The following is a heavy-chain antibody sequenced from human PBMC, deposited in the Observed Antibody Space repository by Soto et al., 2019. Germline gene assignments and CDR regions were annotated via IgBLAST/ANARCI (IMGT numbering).Heavy chain of an antibody. CDR2: ISYDGSNK. CDR1: GFTFSSYA. CDR3: ARDFESIAEMTSADY. V-gene: IGHV3-30-3*01. J-gene: IGHJ4*02. Sequence: GGSLRLSCAASGFTFSSYAMHWVRQAPGKGLEWVAVISYDGSNKYYADSVKGRFTISRDNSKNTLYLQMNSLRAEDTAVYYCARDFESIAEMTSADYWGQGTLVTVSS. D-gene: IGHD6-6*01.